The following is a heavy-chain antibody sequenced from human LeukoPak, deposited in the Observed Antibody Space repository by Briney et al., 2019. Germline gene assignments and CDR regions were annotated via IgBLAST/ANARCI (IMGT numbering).Heavy chain of an antibody. CDR3: ASLYSGSYDTGSFDYFNY. CDR1: GGSISSYY. CDR2: MYYSGST. V-gene: IGHV4-59*13. D-gene: IGHD1-26*01. Sequence: SETLSLTCTVSGGSISSYYWSWLRQPPGKGLEGIGYMYYSGSTNYNPSLKSRVTISVDTSKNQFSLKLSSVTAADTAVCYCASLYSGSYDTGSFDYFNYWGQGTLVTVSS. J-gene: IGHJ4*02.